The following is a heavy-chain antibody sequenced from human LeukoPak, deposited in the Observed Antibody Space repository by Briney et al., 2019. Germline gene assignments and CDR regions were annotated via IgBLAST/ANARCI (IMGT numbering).Heavy chain of an antibody. CDR2: IYYSGST. V-gene: IGHV4-39*01. Sequence: PSETLSLTCTVSGGSISSSSYYWGWMRQPPGKGVEWIGSIYYSGSTYYNPPLKSRVTISVDTSKNQFSLKLSSVTAADTAVYYCARQEVVGATGGDYWGQGTLVTVSS. J-gene: IGHJ4*02. D-gene: IGHD1-26*01. CDR1: GGSISSSSYY. CDR3: ARQEVVGATGGDY.